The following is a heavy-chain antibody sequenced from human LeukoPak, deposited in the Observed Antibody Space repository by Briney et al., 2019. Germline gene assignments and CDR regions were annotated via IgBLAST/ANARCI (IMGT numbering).Heavy chain of an antibody. CDR2: IYYSGRT. CDR3: ARVVVVAATVVFDY. V-gene: IGHV4-30-4*01. D-gene: IGHD2-15*01. CDR1: GGSISSGDYY. Sequence: SETLSLTCTVSGGSISSGDYYWSWIRQPPGKGLEWIGYIYYSGRTYYNPSLKSRVTISVDTSKNQFSLKLSSVTAADTAVYYCARVVVVAATVVFDYWGQGTLVTVSS. J-gene: IGHJ4*02.